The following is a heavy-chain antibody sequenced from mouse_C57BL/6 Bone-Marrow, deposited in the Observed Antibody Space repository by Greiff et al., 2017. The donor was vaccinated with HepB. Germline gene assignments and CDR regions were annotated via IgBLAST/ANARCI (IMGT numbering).Heavy chain of an antibody. Sequence: EVKVVESGGGLVQPGGSLKLSCAASGFTFSDYYMYWVRQTPEKRLEWVAYISNGGGSTYYPDTVKGRFTISRDNAKNTLYLQMSRLKSEDTAMYYCARQGTTVGDFDVWGTGTTVTVSS. CDR2: ISNGGGST. D-gene: IGHD1-1*01. V-gene: IGHV5-12*01. CDR3: ARQGTTVGDFDV. J-gene: IGHJ1*03. CDR1: GFTFSDYY.